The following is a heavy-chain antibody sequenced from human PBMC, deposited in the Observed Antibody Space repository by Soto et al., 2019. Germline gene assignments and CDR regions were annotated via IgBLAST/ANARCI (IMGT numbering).Heavy chain of an antibody. V-gene: IGHV4-59*01. CDR2: IYYSGST. CDR3: ARILYSSSPPRYYYYGMDV. Sequence: SETLSLTCTVSGGSISSYYWSWIRQPPGKGLEWIGYIYYSGSTNYNPSLKSRVTISVDTSKNQFSLKLSSVTAADTAVHYCARILYSSSPPRYYYYGMDVWGQGTTVTVSS. J-gene: IGHJ6*02. D-gene: IGHD6-6*01. CDR1: GGSISSYY.